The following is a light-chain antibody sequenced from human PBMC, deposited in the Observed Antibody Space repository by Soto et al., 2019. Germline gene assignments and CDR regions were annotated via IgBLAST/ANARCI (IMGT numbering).Light chain of an antibody. CDR1: QSVSSSY. V-gene: IGKV3-15*01. CDR2: GAS. Sequence: VLTQSPGTLSLSPGERATLSCRAIQSVSSSYLAWYQQKPGQAPRLLIYGASTRATGIPARFSGSGSGTEFTLTISSLQSEDFAVYYCQQYNNWPPITFGQGTRLEIK. CDR3: QQYNNWPPIT. J-gene: IGKJ5*01.